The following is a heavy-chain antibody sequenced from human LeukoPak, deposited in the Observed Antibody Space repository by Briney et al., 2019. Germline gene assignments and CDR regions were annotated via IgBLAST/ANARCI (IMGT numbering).Heavy chain of an antibody. CDR1: GFTFNSYG. CDR2: IGVSGGST. J-gene: IGHJ4*02. V-gene: IGHV3-23*01. CDR3: AKSSPPPLRY. Sequence: PGGTLRLSCAASGFTFNSYGMSWVRQAPGKGLEWVSAIGVSGGSTYYADSVKGRFTISRDNSKNTIYLQMNSLSAEDTAVYYCAKSSPPPLRYWGQGTLVTVSS.